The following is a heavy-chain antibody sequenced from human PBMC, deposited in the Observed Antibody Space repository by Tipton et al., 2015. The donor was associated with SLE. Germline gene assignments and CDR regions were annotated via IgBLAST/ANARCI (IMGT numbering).Heavy chain of an antibody. CDR3: ARRSIVVVIAIYDAFDI. CDR2: INHSGST. J-gene: IGHJ3*02. V-gene: IGHV4-34*01. D-gene: IGHD2-21*01. Sequence: TLSLTCAVYGGSFSGYYWSWIRQPPGKGLEWIGEINHSGSTNYNPSLKSRVTISADTSKNQFSLKLSSVTAADTAVYYCARRSIVVVIAIYDAFDIWGQGTMVTVSS. CDR1: GGSFSGYY.